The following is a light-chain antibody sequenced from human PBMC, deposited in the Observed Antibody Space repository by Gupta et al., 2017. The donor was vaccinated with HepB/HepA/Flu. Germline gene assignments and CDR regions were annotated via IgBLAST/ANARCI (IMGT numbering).Light chain of an antibody. V-gene: IGLV1-44*01. CDR2: IND. J-gene: IGLJ3*02. Sequence: QSVFTQPPSASGSPGQRVTISCSGSTSNIGSKTVSWYQQLPGTAPKLLIYINDQRPSGVPDRFSGSKSGTSASLAISGLQSEDEADYYCVAWDDSLNGPVFGGGTKLTVL. CDR3: VAWDDSLNGPV. CDR1: TSNIGSKT.